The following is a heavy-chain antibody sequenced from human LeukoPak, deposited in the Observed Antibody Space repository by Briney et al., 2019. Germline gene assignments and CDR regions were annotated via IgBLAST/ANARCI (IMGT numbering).Heavy chain of an antibody. Sequence: AGSLRLSCPASGFTFGSYAMYWVRQAAGKGLEWVSGIFGSGGSAHYADSVKGRFTISRDNSKNTVYLQMDSLRAEDTATYYCAKTNNGYSSGRYPAWPIDYWGQGTLVTVSS. CDR2: IFGSGGSA. CDR3: AKTNNGYSSGRYPAWPIDY. J-gene: IGHJ4*02. CDR1: GFTFGSYA. D-gene: IGHD2-15*01. V-gene: IGHV3-23*01.